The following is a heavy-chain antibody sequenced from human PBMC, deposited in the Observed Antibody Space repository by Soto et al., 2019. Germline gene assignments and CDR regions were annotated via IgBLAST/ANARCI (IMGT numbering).Heavy chain of an antibody. CDR2: ISNSGGST. Sequence: GGSLRLSCAASGFTFSGYAMSWVRQAPGKGLEWVSGISNSGGSTYYADSVKGRFTISRDNPKNTLYLQMNSLRAEDTAVYYCAKEGQLLWFGELLYYFDYWGQGTLVTVSS. D-gene: IGHD3-10*01. CDR1: GFTFSGYA. J-gene: IGHJ4*02. V-gene: IGHV3-23*01. CDR3: AKEGQLLWFGELLYYFDY.